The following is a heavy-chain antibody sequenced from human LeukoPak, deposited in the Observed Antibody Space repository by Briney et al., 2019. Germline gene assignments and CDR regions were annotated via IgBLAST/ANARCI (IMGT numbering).Heavy chain of an antibody. D-gene: IGHD2-15*01. V-gene: IGHV5-51*01. Sequence: GESLKISCKGSGYSFTSYWIGWVRQMPGKGLEWMGIIYPGDSDTGYSPSFQGQVTISADKSISTAYLQWSSLKASDTAMYYCARRGYCSGGSCYLTRNNPNNCFHPWGEGPVVTVPS. CDR1: GYSFTSYW. CDR3: ARRGYCSGGSCYLTRNNPNNCFHP. CDR2: IYPGDSDT. J-gene: IGHJ5*02.